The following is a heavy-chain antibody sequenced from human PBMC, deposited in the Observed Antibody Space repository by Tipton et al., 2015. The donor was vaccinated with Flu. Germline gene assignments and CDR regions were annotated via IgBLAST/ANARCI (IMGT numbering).Heavy chain of an antibody. J-gene: IGHJ5*02. V-gene: IGHV4-4*09. Sequence: GSLRLSCTVSGGSIGSFYWNWIRQPPGKGLEWIGYIYNSEYTKYNPSLRSRVTISVDTSKKQFSLQLRSVTAADTAVYYCARRDYSNYVSDPKNWFDPWGQGTLVTVSS. D-gene: IGHD4-11*01. CDR2: IYNSEYT. CDR3: ARRDYSNYVSDPKNWFDP. CDR1: GGSIGSFY.